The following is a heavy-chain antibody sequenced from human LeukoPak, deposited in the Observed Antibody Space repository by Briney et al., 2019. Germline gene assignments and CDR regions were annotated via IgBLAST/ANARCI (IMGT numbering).Heavy chain of an antibody. Sequence: GGSLRLSCAASGFTVSGNYMSWVRQAPGKGLEWVSVIYTDGSTYNADSAKGRFTISRDKSKNTLYLQMHTLRAEDTAVYFCAGGNTWPGLSYWGQGTLLTVSS. CDR3: AGGNTWPGLSY. CDR2: IYTDGST. D-gene: IGHD6-25*01. V-gene: IGHV3-53*01. J-gene: IGHJ4*02. CDR1: GFTVSGNY.